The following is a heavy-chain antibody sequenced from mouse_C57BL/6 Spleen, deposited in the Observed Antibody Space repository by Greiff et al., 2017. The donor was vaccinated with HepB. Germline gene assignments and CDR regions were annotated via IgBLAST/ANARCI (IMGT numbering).Heavy chain of an antibody. D-gene: IGHD2-12*01. V-gene: IGHV1-52*01. Sequence: QVHVKQPGAELVRPGSSVKLSCKASGYTFTSYWMHWVKQRPIQGLEWIGNIDPSDSETHYNQKFKDKATLTVDKSSSTAYMQLSSLTSEDSAVYYCARGAYYSYYFDYWGQGTTLTVSS. CDR3: ARGAYYSYYFDY. CDR2: IDPSDSET. J-gene: IGHJ2*01. CDR1: GYTFTSYW.